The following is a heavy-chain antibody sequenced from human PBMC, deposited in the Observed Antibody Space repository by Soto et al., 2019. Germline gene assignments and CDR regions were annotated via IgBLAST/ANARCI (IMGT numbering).Heavy chain of an antibody. D-gene: IGHD6-6*01. J-gene: IGHJ5*02. CDR3: ARDLYPSSAPFDP. V-gene: IGHV1-69*04. CDR2: IIASLGIA. Sequence: VKGEGKSVGYTFSSYSIRCLQKATGQRLEWMGRIIASLGIAKYAQNFQGRVTITTDKSASTAYMELSSLKSEDTAVYYSARDLYPSSAPFDPWGQGPLVTV. CDR1: GYTFSSYS.